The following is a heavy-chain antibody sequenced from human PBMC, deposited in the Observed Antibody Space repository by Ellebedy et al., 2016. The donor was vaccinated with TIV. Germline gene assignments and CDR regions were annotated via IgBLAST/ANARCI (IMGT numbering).Heavy chain of an antibody. CDR2: ISSSSSYI. Sequence: GGSLRLSXAASGFTFSSYSMNWVRQAPGKGLEWVSSISSSSSYIYYADSVKGRFTISRDNAKNTLYLQMNSLRAEDTAVYYCARDKGWDWYFDLWGRGTLVTVSS. J-gene: IGHJ2*01. V-gene: IGHV3-21*01. CDR3: ARDKGWDWYFDL. CDR1: GFTFSSYS. D-gene: IGHD1-26*01.